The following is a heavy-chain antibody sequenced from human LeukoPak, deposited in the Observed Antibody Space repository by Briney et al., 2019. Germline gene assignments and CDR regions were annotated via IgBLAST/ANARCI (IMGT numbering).Heavy chain of an antibody. CDR1: GYTFSDYY. J-gene: IGHJ5*02. CDR3: ARESLKWEPGKFDP. D-gene: IGHD1-26*01. V-gene: IGHV1-2*02. Sequence: ASVEVSCKASGYTFSDYYMHWVRQAPGQGLEWMGWINPDSGGTKYAQKFQDRVTMTSDTSISTAYMELSRLRSDDTAVYYCARESLKWEPGKFDPWGQGTLVTVSS. CDR2: INPDSGGT.